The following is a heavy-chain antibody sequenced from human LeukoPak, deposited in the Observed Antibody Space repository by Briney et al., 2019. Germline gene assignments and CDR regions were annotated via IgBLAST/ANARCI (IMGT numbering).Heavy chain of an antibody. J-gene: IGHJ5*02. CDR2: IQNDGNDK. Sequence: GGSLRLSCAASGFTFSSYGMHWVRQAPGKGLEWVAFIQNDGNDKYYADSVKGRFTISGDNSKNTLDLQMNGLRAEDTAVYYCARAVTWIDPRGQGTLVTVSS. CDR1: GFTFSSYG. V-gene: IGHV3-30*02. CDR3: ARAVTWIDP.